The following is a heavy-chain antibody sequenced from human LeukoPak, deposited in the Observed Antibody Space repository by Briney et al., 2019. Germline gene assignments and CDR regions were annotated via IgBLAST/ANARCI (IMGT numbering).Heavy chain of an antibody. D-gene: IGHD3-10*01. CDR3: ARGYFSGKKWPHYRGFDL. V-gene: IGHV1-69*05. Sequence: SVKVPCKASGGTFSSYAISWVRQAPGQGLEWMGRIIPIFGTANYAQKFQGRVTITTDESTSTAYMELSSLRSEDTAVYYCARGYFSGKKWPHYRGFDLWGRGTLVTVSS. CDR1: GGTFSSYA. CDR2: IIPIFGTA. J-gene: IGHJ2*01.